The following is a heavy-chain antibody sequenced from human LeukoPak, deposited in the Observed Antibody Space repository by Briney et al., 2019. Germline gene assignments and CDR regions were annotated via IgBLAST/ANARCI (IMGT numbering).Heavy chain of an antibody. V-gene: IGHV4-39*07. CDR1: GGSISSSSYY. CDR3: ARSDYSKTYYMDV. D-gene: IGHD4-11*01. CDR2: IYYSGST. Sequence: SETLSLTSTVSGGSISSSSYYWGWIRQPPGKGLEWIGSIYYSGSTYYNPSLKSRVTISVDTSKNQFSLKVTSVTAADTAVYYCARSDYSKTYYMDVWGKGTTVTVSS. J-gene: IGHJ6*03.